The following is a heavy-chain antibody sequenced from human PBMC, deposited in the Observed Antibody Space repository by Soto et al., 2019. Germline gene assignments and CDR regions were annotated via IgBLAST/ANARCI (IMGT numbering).Heavy chain of an antibody. D-gene: IGHD4-17*01. CDR1: GGSISSYY. J-gene: IGHJ3*02. CDR2: IYYSGST. V-gene: IGHV4-59*08. Sequence: SETLSLTCTVSGGSISSYYWSWIRQPPGKGLEWIGYIYYSGSTNYNPSLKSRVTISVDTSKNQFSLKLSSVTAADTAVYYCARQRVDDRYGDDAFDSWGQGTMVTVSS. CDR3: ARQRVDDRYGDDAFDS.